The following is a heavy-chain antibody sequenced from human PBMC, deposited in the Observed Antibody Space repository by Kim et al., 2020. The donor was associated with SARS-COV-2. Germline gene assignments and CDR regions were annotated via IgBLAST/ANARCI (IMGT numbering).Heavy chain of an antibody. V-gene: IGHV3-23*01. D-gene: IGHD1-26*01. J-gene: IGHJ4*02. CDR3: AKVGSGADVGRDYFDY. CDR1: GFKFSNYA. Sequence: GGSLRLSCTTSGFKFSNYAMSWFRQAPGKGLEWVSAIGGGGGAPYYADSVKGRFTISRDSSTNTMYLQMNTLRVEDTAVYYCAKVGSGADVGRDYFDYWGQGTLVTVSP. CDR2: IGGGGGAP.